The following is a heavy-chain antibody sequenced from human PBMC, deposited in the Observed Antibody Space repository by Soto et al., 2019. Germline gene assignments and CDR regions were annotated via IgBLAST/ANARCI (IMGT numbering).Heavy chain of an antibody. CDR2: NNPNSGGT. J-gene: IGHJ3*02. CDR3: ARSKVVAARGDAFDI. V-gene: IGHV1-2*04. Sequence: QVQLVQSGAEVKKPGASVKVSCKASGYTFTGYYMHWVLQAPGQGLEWMGWNNPNSGGTNYAQKFQGWVTMTRDTSISTAYMELSRLRSDDTAVYYCARSKVVAARGDAFDIWGQGTMVTVSS. D-gene: IGHD2-15*01. CDR1: GYTFTGYY.